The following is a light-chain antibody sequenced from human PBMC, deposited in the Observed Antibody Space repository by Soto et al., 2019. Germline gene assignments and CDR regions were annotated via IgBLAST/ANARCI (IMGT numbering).Light chain of an antibody. J-gene: IGKJ1*01. Sequence: EIVMTQSPATLSVSPGERATLSCSASQSVSSNLVWYQQKPGQAPRLLIYDASNRATGIPVRFSGSGSGTDYTLTITNLEPEDFAIYYCQQRSNWPWTFGQGTKVDIK. CDR1: QSVSSN. V-gene: IGKV3-11*01. CDR3: QQRSNWPWT. CDR2: DAS.